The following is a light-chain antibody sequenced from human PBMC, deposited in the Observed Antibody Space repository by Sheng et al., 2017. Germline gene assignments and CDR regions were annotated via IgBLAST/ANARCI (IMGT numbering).Light chain of an antibody. CDR1: QDISNY. J-gene: IGKJ4*01. Sequence: DIQMTQSPSSLSASVGDRVTITCQASQDISNYLNWYQQKPGKAPKLLIYDASNLETGVPSRFSGSGSGTDFTFTISSLQPEDIATYYCQQYDNLLSTFGRRDRRWRSN. CDR3: QQYDNLLST. CDR2: DAS. V-gene: IGKV1-33*01.